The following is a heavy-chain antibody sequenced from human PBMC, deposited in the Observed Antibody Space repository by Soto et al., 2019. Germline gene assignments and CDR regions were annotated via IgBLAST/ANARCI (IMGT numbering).Heavy chain of an antibody. D-gene: IGHD7-27*01. CDR3: VRNALGWFVP. CDR2: ISGSGDST. Sequence: EVQLLESGGGLVQPGGSLRLSCAASGFSFTNYVMNWVRQTPGKGLEWVSTISGSGDSTYYTDSVKGRFTISRDNSKSTLFLQMNSLRADDTAIYYCVRNALGWFVPWGQGTLVTVSS. CDR1: GFSFTNYV. J-gene: IGHJ5*02. V-gene: IGHV3-23*01.